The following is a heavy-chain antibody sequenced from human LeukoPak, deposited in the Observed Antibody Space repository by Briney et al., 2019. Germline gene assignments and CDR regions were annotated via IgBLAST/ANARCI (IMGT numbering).Heavy chain of an antibody. CDR2: IYYSGST. Sequence: SETLSLTCTVSGGSISSSSYYWGWIRQPPGKGLEWIGSIYYSGSTYYNPSLKSRVTISVDTSKNQFSLKLSSVTAADTAVYYCAGVGARLNTIFGVVIILDDAFDIWGQGTMVTVSS. CDR3: AGVGARLNTIFGVVIILDDAFDI. D-gene: IGHD3-3*01. J-gene: IGHJ3*02. V-gene: IGHV4-39*07. CDR1: GGSISSSSYY.